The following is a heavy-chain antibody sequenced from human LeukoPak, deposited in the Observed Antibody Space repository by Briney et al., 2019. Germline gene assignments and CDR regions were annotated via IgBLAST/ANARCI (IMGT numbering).Heavy chain of an antibody. D-gene: IGHD6-13*01. CDR3: AKSSSWYRLEY. V-gene: IGHV3-23*01. CDR2: ISGSGASI. J-gene: IGHJ4*02. CDR1: GFTFSSHA. Sequence: GGSLRLSCAASGFTFSSHALSWVRQAPGKGLEWVSIISGSGASIYHADSVKGRFTISRDNSKDTLYLQMNSLRVDDTAIYYCAKSSSWYRLEYWGQGTWSPFPQ.